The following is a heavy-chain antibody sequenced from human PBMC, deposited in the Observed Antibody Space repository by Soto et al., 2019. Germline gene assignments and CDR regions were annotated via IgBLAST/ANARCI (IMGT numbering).Heavy chain of an antibody. D-gene: IGHD4-17*01. V-gene: IGHV4-30-4*01. CDR1: GGSISSGDYY. Sequence: SETLSLTCTVSGGSISSGDYYWSWIRQPPGKGLEWIGYIYYSGSTYYNPSLKSRVTISVDTSKNQFSLKLSSVTAADTAVYYCARGGPTVIDAFDIWGQAPMVTVS. J-gene: IGHJ3*02. CDR2: IYYSGST. CDR3: ARGGPTVIDAFDI.